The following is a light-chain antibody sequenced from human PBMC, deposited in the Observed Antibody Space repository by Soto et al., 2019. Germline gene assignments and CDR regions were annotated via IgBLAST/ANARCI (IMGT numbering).Light chain of an antibody. CDR2: AAS. J-gene: IGKJ1*01. CDR1: QTVSRY. CDR3: QQTYSNLWT. V-gene: IGKV1-39*01. Sequence: DIHLTQSPSSLSASVVETVRITCXASQTVSRYLNWYQQKSGTAPKLLIYAASTLHTGVPSRFSGRGSGTDFTLTINNLQREDFADYFCQQTYSNLWTFGQGTKVDI.